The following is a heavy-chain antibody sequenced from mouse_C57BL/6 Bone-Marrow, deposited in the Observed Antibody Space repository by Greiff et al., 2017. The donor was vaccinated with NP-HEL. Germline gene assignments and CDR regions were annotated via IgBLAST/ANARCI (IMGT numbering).Heavy chain of an antibody. CDR3: ARDYGSSPFAY. D-gene: IGHD1-1*01. Sequence: EVQLQQSGPELVKPGDSVKISCKASGYSFTGYFMNWVMQSHGKGLEWIGRINPYNGDTFYNQKFKGKATLTVDKSSSTAHMELRSLTSEDSAVYYCARDYGSSPFAYWGQGTLVTVSA. J-gene: IGHJ3*01. V-gene: IGHV1-20*01. CDR2: INPYNGDT. CDR1: GYSFTGYF.